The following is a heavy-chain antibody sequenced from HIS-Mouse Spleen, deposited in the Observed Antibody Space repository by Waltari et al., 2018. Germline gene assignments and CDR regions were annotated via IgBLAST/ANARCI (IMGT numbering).Heavy chain of an antibody. D-gene: IGHD3-3*01. CDR2: MSPNRGNT. Sequence: QVQLVQSGAEVKKPGVSVKVSCKASGYTFTSYDIKWVRQATGHGLEWRGWMSPNRGNTGHAQKFQGRVTMTRNTSRSTAYMELSSLRSEDTAVYYCARVYYDFWSGYYYWGQGTLVTVSS. CDR3: ARVYYDFWSGYYY. J-gene: IGHJ4*02. CDR1: GYTFTSYD. V-gene: IGHV1-8*01.